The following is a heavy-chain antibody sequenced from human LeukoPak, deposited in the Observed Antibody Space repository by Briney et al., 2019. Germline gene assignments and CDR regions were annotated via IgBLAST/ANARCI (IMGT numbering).Heavy chain of an antibody. CDR1: GFTFDDYT. Sequence: GGSLRLSCAASGFTFDDYTMHWVRQAPGKGLEWVSLISWDGGSTYYADSVKGRFTISRDSSKNSLYLQMNSLRTEDTALYYCAKDSLAYCGGDCYSPKNYFDYWGQGTLVTVSS. D-gene: IGHD2-21*02. CDR2: ISWDGGST. J-gene: IGHJ4*02. V-gene: IGHV3-43*01. CDR3: AKDSLAYCGGDCYSPKNYFDY.